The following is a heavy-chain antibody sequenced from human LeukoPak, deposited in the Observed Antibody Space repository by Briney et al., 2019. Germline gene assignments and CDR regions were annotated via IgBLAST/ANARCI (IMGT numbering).Heavy chain of an antibody. D-gene: IGHD6-6*01. J-gene: IGHJ5*02. CDR3: APKMYDSLVGFDP. V-gene: IGHV1-69*04. Sequence: GASVKVSCKASGGTFSSYAISWVRQAPGQGLEWMGRIIPILGIANYAQKFQGRVTITADKSTSTAYMELSSLRSEDTAVYYCAPKMYDSLVGFDPWGQGTLVTVSS. CDR1: GGTFSSYA. CDR2: IIPILGIA.